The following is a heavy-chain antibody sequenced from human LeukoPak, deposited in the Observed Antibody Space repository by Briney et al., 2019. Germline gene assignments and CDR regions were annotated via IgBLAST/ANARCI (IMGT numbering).Heavy chain of an antibody. Sequence: PSETLSLTCTVSGGSISSYSWSWIRQPPGKGLEWIGYIYYSGSTNYSPSLKSRVTISVDTSKNQFSLKLTSVTAADTAVYYCARDRSGIAGAEGWLDPWGQGTLVTVSS. J-gene: IGHJ5*02. CDR3: ARDRSGIAGAEGWLDP. CDR2: IYYSGST. D-gene: IGHD6-19*01. V-gene: IGHV4-59*01. CDR1: GGSISSYS.